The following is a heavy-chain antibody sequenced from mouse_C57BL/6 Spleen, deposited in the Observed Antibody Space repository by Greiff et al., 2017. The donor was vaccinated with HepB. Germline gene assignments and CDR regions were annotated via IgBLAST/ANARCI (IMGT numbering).Heavy chain of an antibody. Sequence: VQLQQPGAELVKPGASVKLSCKASGYTFTSYWMQWVKQRPGQGLEWIGEIDPSDSYTNYNQKFKGKATLTVDTSSSTAYMQLSSLTSEDSAVYYCARLYYGNYDWYFDVWGTGTTVTVSS. V-gene: IGHV1-50*01. CDR1: GYTFTSYW. J-gene: IGHJ1*03. CDR2: IDPSDSYT. CDR3: ARLYYGNYDWYFDV. D-gene: IGHD2-1*01.